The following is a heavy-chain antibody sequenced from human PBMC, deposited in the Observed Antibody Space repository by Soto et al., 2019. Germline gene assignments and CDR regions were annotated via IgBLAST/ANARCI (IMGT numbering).Heavy chain of an antibody. CDR2: ISYDGSNK. Sequence: PGGSLRLSCAASGVTFSSYGMHWVRQAPGKGLEWVAVISYDGSNKYYADSVKGRFTISRDNSKNTLYLQMNSLRAEDTAVYYCAKNGGPIAAHDWFDYWGQGTLVTVSS. CDR3: AKNGGPIAAHDWFDY. V-gene: IGHV3-30*18. D-gene: IGHD6-13*01. J-gene: IGHJ4*02. CDR1: GVTFSSYG.